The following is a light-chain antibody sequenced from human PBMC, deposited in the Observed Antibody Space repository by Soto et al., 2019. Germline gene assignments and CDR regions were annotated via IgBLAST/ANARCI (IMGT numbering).Light chain of an antibody. CDR2: TND. Sequence: GINYVYWYQQRPGTAPKLLIYTNDQRPSGVPDRFSGSKSGTSASLAISGLRSEDEGDYYCAVWDDSLSAYVFGTGTKVTVL. V-gene: IGLV1-47*02. CDR3: AVWDDSLSAYV. CDR1: GINY. J-gene: IGLJ1*01.